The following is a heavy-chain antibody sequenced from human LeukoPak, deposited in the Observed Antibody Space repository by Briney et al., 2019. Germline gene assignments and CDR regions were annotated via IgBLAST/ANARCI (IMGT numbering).Heavy chain of an antibody. Sequence: GGSLRLSCAASGFSLSTYGMHWVRQAPGKGLEWVSAISGSGGSTYYADSVKGRFTISRDNSKNTLYLQMNSLRAEDTAVYYCAKAIRWTGTTNYGIDVWGQGTTVTVSS. CDR2: ISGSGGST. CDR3: AKAIRWTGTTNYGIDV. CDR1: GFSLSTYG. D-gene: IGHD1-7*01. J-gene: IGHJ6*02. V-gene: IGHV3-23*01.